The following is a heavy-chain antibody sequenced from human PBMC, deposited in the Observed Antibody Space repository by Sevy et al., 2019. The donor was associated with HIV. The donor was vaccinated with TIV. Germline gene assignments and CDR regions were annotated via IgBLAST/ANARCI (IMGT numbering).Heavy chain of an antibody. Sequence: GGSLRLSCAASGFTFNTYAMTWVRQAPGKGLEWVSEISGSGGTTYYADSVKGRFTISRDNSKNTLHLQMNSLRADDTAVYYCAKDRESSPYFFDYWGQGTLVTVSS. CDR1: GFTFNTYA. CDR3: AKDRESSPYFFDY. CDR2: ISGSGGTT. J-gene: IGHJ4*02. D-gene: IGHD3-16*02. V-gene: IGHV3-23*01.